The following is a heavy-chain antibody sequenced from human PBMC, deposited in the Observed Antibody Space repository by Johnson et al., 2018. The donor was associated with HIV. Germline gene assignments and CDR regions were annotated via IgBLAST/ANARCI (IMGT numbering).Heavy chain of an antibody. D-gene: IGHD6-13*01. CDR3: ARNWAAGIAAATMWWHAFDI. V-gene: IGHV3-30-3*01. J-gene: IGHJ3*02. CDR1: GLTFSSYA. CDR2: ISYDGSNK. Sequence: QVQLVESGGGVVQPGRSLRLSCAASGLTFSSYAMHWVRQAPGKGLEWVAVISYDGSNKYYADSVKGRFTISRDNSKNTLDLQMNSLRAEDTAGDYWARNWAAGIAAATMWWHAFDIWGQGTMVTVSS.